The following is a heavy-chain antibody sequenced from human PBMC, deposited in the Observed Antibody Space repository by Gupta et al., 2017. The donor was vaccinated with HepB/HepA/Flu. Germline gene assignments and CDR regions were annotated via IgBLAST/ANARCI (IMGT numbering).Heavy chain of an antibody. D-gene: IGHD3-22*01. V-gene: IGHV2-26*01. J-gene: IGHJ5*02. CDR3: ARMNYYDSSTSPLGVWFDP. CDR2: IFSNDEK. Sequence: QVTLKESGPVLVKPTETLTLTCTVSGFSLSNARMGVSWIRQPPGKALEWLAHIFSNDEKSYSTSLKSRLTISKDTAKSQVVLTMTNMDPVDTATYYCARMNYYDSSTSPLGVWFDPWGQGTLVTVSS. CDR1: GFSLSNARMG.